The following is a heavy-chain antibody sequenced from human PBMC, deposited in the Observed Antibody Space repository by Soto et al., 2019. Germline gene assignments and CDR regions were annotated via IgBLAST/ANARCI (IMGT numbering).Heavy chain of an antibody. J-gene: IGHJ6*02. CDR3: ARDEEARPYFYGMDV. D-gene: IGHD6-6*01. V-gene: IGHV3-21*01. CDR2: ISSDSNYI. CDR1: GFIFSSYS. Sequence: GGSLRLSCAASGFIFSSYSMNWVRQAPGKGLEWVSSISSDSNYIYYADSVKGRFTISRDNAKSSLYLQMNSLRVEDMAIYYCARDEEARPYFYGMDVWGQGTTVTVSS.